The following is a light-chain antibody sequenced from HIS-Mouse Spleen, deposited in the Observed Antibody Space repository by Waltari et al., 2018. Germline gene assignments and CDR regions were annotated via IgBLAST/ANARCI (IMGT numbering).Light chain of an antibody. CDR3: QSADSSGTYSVV. J-gene: IGLJ2*01. Sequence: SYELTQPPSVSVSPGQTARITCSGDALPKQYAYWYQQKPGQAPVLVIYKERERPSGIPGRFSGSSSGTTVTLTISGVQAEDEADYYCQSADSSGTYSVVFGGGTKLTVL. CDR1: ALPKQY. V-gene: IGLV3-25*03. CDR2: KER.